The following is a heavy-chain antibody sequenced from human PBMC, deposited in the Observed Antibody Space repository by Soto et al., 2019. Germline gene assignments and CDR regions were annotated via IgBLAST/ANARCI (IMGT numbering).Heavy chain of an antibody. CDR2: IIPNSGTT. J-gene: IGHJ4*02. CDR3: ARDLAGEATIRF. D-gene: IGHD4-4*01. Sequence: VQLVQSGAEVKKPGSSVKVSCKASGGSIRHFVISWVRQAPGQGLEWMGGIIPNSGTTNYAQKFQGKVTITADESTSTAYMELSGLTSEDTSLYYCARDLAGEATIRFWGQGTLVTVSS. CDR1: GGSIRHFV. V-gene: IGHV1-69*01.